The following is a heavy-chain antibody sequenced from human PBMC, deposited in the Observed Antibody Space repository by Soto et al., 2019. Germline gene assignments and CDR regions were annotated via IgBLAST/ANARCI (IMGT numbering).Heavy chain of an antibody. CDR2: ISSGSSNI. CDR1: GFAFRSYN. J-gene: IGHJ4*01. V-gene: IGHV3-21*01. Sequence: EVQLVESGGGLVKPGGSLTLSCAGSGFAFRSYNMNWVRQPPGKGLEWVASISSGSSNIYYADSVKGRFTISRDNAKDALYLQMDSLRADDSAVYYCASATVVAGTFDFWGHGTLLTVSS. CDR3: ASATVVAGTFDF. D-gene: IGHD2-15*01.